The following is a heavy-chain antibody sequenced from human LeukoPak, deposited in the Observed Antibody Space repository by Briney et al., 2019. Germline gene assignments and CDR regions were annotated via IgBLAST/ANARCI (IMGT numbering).Heavy chain of an antibody. CDR3: ARELFGSGSCPDY. J-gene: IGHJ4*02. V-gene: IGHV3-33*01. CDR2: EWHDGSNR. CDR1: GFTFSSYA. D-gene: IGHD3-10*01. Sequence: GGSLRLSCTAPGFTFSSYALHWIRQAPGKGLEWVALEWHDGSNRYYSEAVKGRFTISRDNSKNTVYLQINSLRAEDTAVYYCARELFGSGSCPDYWGQGTRVTVSS.